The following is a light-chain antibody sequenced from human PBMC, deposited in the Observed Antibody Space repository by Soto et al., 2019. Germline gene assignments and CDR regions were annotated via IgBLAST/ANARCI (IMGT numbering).Light chain of an antibody. CDR2: GAS. CDR3: QQYGSSLWT. Sequence: EIVLTQSPGTLSLSPGERATLSCRASQSFSSSYLAWYQQKPGQAPRLLIYGASSRATGIPDRFSGSGSGTDFTLTISRLEPEDFEVYYCQQYGSSLWTRGKGTKVDIX. J-gene: IGKJ1*01. CDR1: QSFSSSY. V-gene: IGKV3-20*01.